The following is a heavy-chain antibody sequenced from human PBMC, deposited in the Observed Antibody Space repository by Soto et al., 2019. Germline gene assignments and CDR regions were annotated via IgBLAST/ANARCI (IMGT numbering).Heavy chain of an antibody. V-gene: IGHV1-18*01. Sequence: QVQQVQSGAEVKKPGASVKVSCKTSGYTFTGYGINWVRQAPGHGLEWMGWISVFNGNTKYGQNIQDRVIMTTDTSTSTAYMELRRLRSDDTVVYFCGRDGSGGIIDSWGQGTMLIVSS. J-gene: IGHJ3*01. CDR1: GYTFTGYG. CDR2: ISVFNGNT. D-gene: IGHD2-15*01. CDR3: GRDGSGGIIDS.